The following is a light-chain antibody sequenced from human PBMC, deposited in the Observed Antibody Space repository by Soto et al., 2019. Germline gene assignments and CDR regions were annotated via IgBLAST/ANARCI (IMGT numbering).Light chain of an antibody. Sequence: QSVLTQPASVSGSPGQSITISCTGTSSDIGAYTYVSWYQHPPDKAPKLIIYEDTKRPSGASDHFSGSKSGNTASLTISGLQAEDEADYFCCSYAGSSTLVFGGGTKVTVL. CDR3: CSYAGSSTLV. CDR2: EDT. V-gene: IGLV2-23*01. J-gene: IGLJ3*02. CDR1: SSDIGAYTY.